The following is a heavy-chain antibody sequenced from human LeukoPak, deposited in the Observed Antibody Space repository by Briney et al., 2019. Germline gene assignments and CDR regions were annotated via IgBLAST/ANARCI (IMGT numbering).Heavy chain of an antibody. J-gene: IGHJ4*02. D-gene: IGHD4/OR15-4a*01. CDR2: IRYDGNNK. CDR3: ARRACAYSHPYDY. Sequence: PGGSLRLSCAASGFTFSNYGMHWVRQAPGKGLEWVAFIRYDGNNKYYADSVKGRFTISRDNSKNTLYLQMNSLRAEDTAVYYCARRACAYSHPYDYWGQGTLVTVSS. V-gene: IGHV3-30*02. CDR1: GFTFSNYG.